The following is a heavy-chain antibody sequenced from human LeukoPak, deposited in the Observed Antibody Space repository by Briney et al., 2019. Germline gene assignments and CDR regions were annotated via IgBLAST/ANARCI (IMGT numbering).Heavy chain of an antibody. CDR2: IYYSGST. D-gene: IGHD2-15*01. J-gene: IGHJ6*03. V-gene: IGHV4-59*01. CDR3: ATCSGGSCCSYYYYYIDV. CDR1: GGSISSYY. Sequence: PSETLSLTCTVSGGSISSYYWSWIRQPPGKGLEWIGYIYYSGSTNYNPSLKSRVTISVDTSKNQFSLKLSSVTAADTAVYYCATCSGGSCCSYYYYYIDVWGKGTTVTVSS.